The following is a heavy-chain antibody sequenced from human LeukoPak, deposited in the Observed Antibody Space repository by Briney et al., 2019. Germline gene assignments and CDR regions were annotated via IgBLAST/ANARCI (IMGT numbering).Heavy chain of an antibody. CDR2: ISGSGGST. Sequence: GGSLRLSCAASGFTFSSYAMSWVRQAPGQGLEWVSAISGSGGSTYYADSVKGRFTISRDNSKNTLYLQMNSLRAEDTAVYYCSKDLYPDLLNYYFDYWGQGTLVTVSS. CDR3: SKDLYPDLLNYYFDY. D-gene: IGHD1-14*01. V-gene: IGHV3-23*01. J-gene: IGHJ4*02. CDR1: GFTFSSYA.